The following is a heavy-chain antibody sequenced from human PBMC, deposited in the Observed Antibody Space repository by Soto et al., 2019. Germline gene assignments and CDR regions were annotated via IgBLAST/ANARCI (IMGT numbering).Heavy chain of an antibody. Sequence: SVKVSCKASGGTFSSYAISWVRQAPGQGLEWMGGIIPIFGTANYAQKFQGRVTITADESTSTAYMELSSLRSEDTAVYYCARKTPGPPDEDYYYYGMDVWGQGTTVTVSS. J-gene: IGHJ6*02. CDR1: GGTFSSYA. V-gene: IGHV1-69*13. CDR3: ARKTPGPPDEDYYYYGMDV. D-gene: IGHD7-27*01. CDR2: IIPIFGTA.